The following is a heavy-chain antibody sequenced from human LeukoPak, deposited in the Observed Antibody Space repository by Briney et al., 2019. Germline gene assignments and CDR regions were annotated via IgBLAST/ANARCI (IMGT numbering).Heavy chain of an antibody. CDR1: GGSISTYY. Sequence: SETLSLTCTVSGGSISTYYWSWIRQPPGKGLEWIGYIYYSGSTNYNRSLKSRVTISLDTSKNQFSLKLSSVTAADTAVYYCARENGYCTNGVCRKNNWFDPWGQGTLVTVSS. J-gene: IGHJ5*02. CDR2: IYYSGST. D-gene: IGHD2-8*01. CDR3: ARENGYCTNGVCRKNNWFDP. V-gene: IGHV4-59*01.